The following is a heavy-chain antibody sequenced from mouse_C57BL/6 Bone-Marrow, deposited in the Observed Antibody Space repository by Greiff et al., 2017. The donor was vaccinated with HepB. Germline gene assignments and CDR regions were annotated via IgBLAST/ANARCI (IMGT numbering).Heavy chain of an antibody. CDR1: GYSITSGYY. D-gene: IGHD1-1*01. Sequence: EVQLQESGPGLVKPSQSLSLTCSVTGYSITSGYYWNWIRQFPGNKLEWMGYISYDGSNNYNPSLKNRISITRDTSKNQFFLKLNSVTTEDTATYYCAMVYYYGSRDFDVWGTGTTVTVSS. V-gene: IGHV3-6*01. CDR3: AMVYYYGSRDFDV. CDR2: ISYDGSN. J-gene: IGHJ1*03.